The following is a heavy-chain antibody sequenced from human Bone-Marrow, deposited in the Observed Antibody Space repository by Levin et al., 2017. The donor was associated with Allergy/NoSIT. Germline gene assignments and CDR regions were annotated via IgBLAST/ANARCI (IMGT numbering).Heavy chain of an antibody. J-gene: IGHJ4*02. CDR2: IKNEGDGGTT. D-gene: IGHD2-21*01. CDR1: GFTFSNAW. Sequence: GGSLRLSCAGSGFTFSNAWMNWVRQAPGKGLEWVGRIKNEGDGGTTDYAAPVKGRFTISRDDSKKVLFLQMNSLKTEDTAVYFCATDRGGDFTFDYWGQGTLVTVSS. V-gene: IGHV3-15*07. CDR3: ATDRGGDFTFDY.